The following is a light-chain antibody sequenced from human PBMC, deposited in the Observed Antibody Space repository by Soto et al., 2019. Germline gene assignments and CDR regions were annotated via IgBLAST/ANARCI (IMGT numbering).Light chain of an antibody. CDR1: SSDVGGYNY. J-gene: IGLJ1*01. V-gene: IGLV2-11*01. CDR2: DVT. Sequence: QSVLTQPRSVSGSPGQSVTISCTGTSSDVGGYNYVSWYQHHLGKAPKLMIYDVTKRPSGVRDRFSASKSGNTASLTISGLQAEDEADYYCCSYAGSYTYVFGTGTKVTVL. CDR3: CSYAGSYTYV.